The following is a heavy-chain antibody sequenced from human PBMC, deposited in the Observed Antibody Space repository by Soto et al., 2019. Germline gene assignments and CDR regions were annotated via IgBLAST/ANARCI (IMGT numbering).Heavy chain of an antibody. CDR3: ARIYGSGSYYSSYFDY. D-gene: IGHD3-10*01. Sequence: ESGPTLVNPTQTLTLTCTFSAFSLSTSGMCVSWIRQPPGKALEWLARMDWDDDKYYSTSLKTRLTISKDTSKNQVVLTMTNMNTVDTATYYCARIYGSGSYYSSYFDYWGQGTLVTVSS. V-gene: IGHV2-70*11. CDR1: AFSLSTSGMC. CDR2: MDWDDDK. J-gene: IGHJ4*02.